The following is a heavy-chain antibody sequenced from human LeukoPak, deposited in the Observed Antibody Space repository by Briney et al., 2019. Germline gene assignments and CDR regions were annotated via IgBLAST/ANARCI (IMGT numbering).Heavy chain of an antibody. D-gene: IGHD2-15*01. CDR2: IKQDGSEK. CDR3: ARGHCSGGRCYSSLYDY. CDR1: GFTFSSYY. Sequence: GGSLRLSCAASGFTFSSYYMSWVRQAPGKGLEWVANIKQDGSEKYYADSVQGRFTISRDNAKNSLYLQMNSLRVEDTAVYYCARGHCSGGRCYSSLYDYWGQGTLVTVSS. J-gene: IGHJ4*02. V-gene: IGHV3-7*01.